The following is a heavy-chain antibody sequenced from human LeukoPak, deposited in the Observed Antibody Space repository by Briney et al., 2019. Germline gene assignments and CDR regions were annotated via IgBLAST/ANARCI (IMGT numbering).Heavy chain of an antibody. Sequence: GGSLRLSCAASXFTFSSYIMNWVCQAPGKGLEWVSSISSSGNYIYYADSVKGRFTISRDNAKNSLYLQMNSLRAEDTAVYYCARDSIQQQLVLEDRGYPYYFEHWGQGTLVTVSS. J-gene: IGHJ4*02. CDR3: ARDSIQQQLVLEDRGYPYYFEH. CDR1: XFTFSSYI. V-gene: IGHV3-21*01. D-gene: IGHD6-13*01. CDR2: ISSSGNYI.